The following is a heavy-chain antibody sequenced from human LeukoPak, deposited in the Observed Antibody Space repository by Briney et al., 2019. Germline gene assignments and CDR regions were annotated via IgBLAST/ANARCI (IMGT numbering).Heavy chain of an antibody. V-gene: IGHV4-59*02. J-gene: IGHJ4*02. CDR3: AGYTSGRFFFHF. D-gene: IGHD3-10*01. Sequence: SETLSLTCSVSGGSVSSYFWTWLRQPPLKRLESLGYISYSGGTKYTPSLQSRVTMSVDTSKNQISLTLTSVTAADTAMYYCAGYTSGRFFFHFWGQGALVTVSS. CDR2: ISYSGGT. CDR1: GGSVSSYF.